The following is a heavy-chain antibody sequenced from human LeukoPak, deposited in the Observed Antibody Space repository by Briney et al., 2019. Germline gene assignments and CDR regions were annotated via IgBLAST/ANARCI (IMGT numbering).Heavy chain of an antibody. J-gene: IGHJ4*02. V-gene: IGHV3-21*01. Sequence: PGGSLRLSCAASGFTVSSNYMSWVRQAPGKGLEWVSSISSSSSYIYYADSVKGRFTISRDNAKNSLYLQMNSLRAEDTAVYYCARDKEDYDILTGYYLSYWGQGTLVTVSS. CDR3: ARDKEDYDILTGYYLSY. CDR2: ISSSSSYI. CDR1: GFTVSSNY. D-gene: IGHD3-9*01.